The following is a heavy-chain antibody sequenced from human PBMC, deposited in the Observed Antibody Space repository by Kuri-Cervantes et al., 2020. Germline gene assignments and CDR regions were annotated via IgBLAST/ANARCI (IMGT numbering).Heavy chain of an antibody. CDR2: IYYSGST. CDR1: GGSISSYY. V-gene: IGHV4-59*01. D-gene: IGHD6-19*01. CDR3: ARVRAVAGKRHYYYYYGMDV. J-gene: IGHJ6*02. Sequence: SETLSLTCTVFGGSISSYYWSWIRQPPGRGLEWIGYIYYSGSTNYNPSLKSRVTISVDTSKNQFSLKLSSVTAADTAVYYCARVRAVAGKRHYYYYYGMDVWGQGTTVTVSS.